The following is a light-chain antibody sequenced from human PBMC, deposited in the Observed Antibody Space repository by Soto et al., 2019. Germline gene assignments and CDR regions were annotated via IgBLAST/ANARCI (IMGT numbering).Light chain of an antibody. Sequence: EIVMTQSPATLSVSPGERATLSCTASESLRSNLAWYQQKPGQAPRLIMYGASTRATGIPARFSGSGSGTEFTPTISSLQSEDFAVYYCQQGKSWPLTFGGGTKVEI. CDR1: ESLRSN. CDR2: GAS. J-gene: IGKJ4*01. CDR3: QQGKSWPLT. V-gene: IGKV3-15*01.